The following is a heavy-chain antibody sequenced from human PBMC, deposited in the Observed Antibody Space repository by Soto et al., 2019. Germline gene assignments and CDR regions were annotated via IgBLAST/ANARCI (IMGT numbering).Heavy chain of an antibody. CDR2: IYYSGST. V-gene: IGHV4-59*01. J-gene: IGHJ6*02. CDR1: GGSISSYY. Sequence: QVQLQESGPGLVKPSETLSLTCTVSGGSISSYYWSWIRQPPGKGLEWIGYIYYSGSTNYNPSLKSRVTISVDTSKNQFSLKLSSVTAADTAVYYCARDNITSLDGMDVWGQGTTVTVSS. CDR3: ARDNITSLDGMDV. D-gene: IGHD3-16*01.